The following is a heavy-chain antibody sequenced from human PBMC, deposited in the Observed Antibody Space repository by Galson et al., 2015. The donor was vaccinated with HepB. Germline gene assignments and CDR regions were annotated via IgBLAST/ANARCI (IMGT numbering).Heavy chain of an antibody. CDR1: GFTFSSYG. V-gene: IGHV3-33*01. Sequence: SLRLSCAASGFTFSSYGMHWVRQAPGKGLEWVAVIWYDGSNKYYADSVKGRFTISRDNSKNTLYLQMNSLRAEDTAVYYCARDISGYPLDYWGLGTLVTVSS. J-gene: IGHJ4*02. D-gene: IGHD3-22*01. CDR3: ARDISGYPLDY. CDR2: IWYDGSNK.